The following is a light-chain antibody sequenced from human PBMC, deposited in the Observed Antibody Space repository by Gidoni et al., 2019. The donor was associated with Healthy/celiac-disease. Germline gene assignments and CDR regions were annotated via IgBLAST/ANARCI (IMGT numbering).Light chain of an antibody. CDR1: QSISSY. CDR3: QQSYSTPPT. Sequence: DIQMTQSPSSLSASVGDRVTITCRASQSISSYLNWYQQKPGKAPKLLIYAASSLPSGVPSRFSGSGSGTDFTLTISSLKPEDFATYYCQQSYSTPPTFXPXTKVDIK. J-gene: IGKJ3*01. CDR2: AAS. V-gene: IGKV1-39*01.